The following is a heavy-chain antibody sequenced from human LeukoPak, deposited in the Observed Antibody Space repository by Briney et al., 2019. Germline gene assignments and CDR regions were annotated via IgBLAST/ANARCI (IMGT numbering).Heavy chain of an antibody. V-gene: IGHV3-30*04. J-gene: IGHJ4*02. CDR3: ARAISGYYPAFDY. CDR1: GFTFSSYA. CDR2: ISYDGSNK. Sequence: PGGSLRLSCAASGFTFSSYAMHWVRQAPGKGLEWVAVISYDGSNKYYADSAKGRFTISRDNSKNTLYLQMNSLRAEDTAVYYCARAISGYYPAFDYWGQGTLVTVSS. D-gene: IGHD3-22*01.